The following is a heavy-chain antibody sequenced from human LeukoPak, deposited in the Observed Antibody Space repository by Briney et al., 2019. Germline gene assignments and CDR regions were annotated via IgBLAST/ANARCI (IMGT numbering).Heavy chain of an antibody. D-gene: IGHD2-15*01. CDR3: ARTPPGYFGGMDV. CDR2: IKQDGSEK. Sequence: GGSLRLSCAASGFTFSSYWMSWVRQAPGKGLEWVANIKQDGSEKYYVDSVKGRFTISRDNAKNSLYLQMNSLRAEDTAVYYCARTPPGYFGGMDVWGQGTTVTVSS. CDR1: GFTFSSYW. J-gene: IGHJ6*02. V-gene: IGHV3-7*01.